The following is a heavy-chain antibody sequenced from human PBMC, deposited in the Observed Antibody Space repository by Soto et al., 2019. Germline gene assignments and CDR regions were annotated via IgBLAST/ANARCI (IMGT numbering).Heavy chain of an antibody. CDR3: ARVGYSSGWYGVLFDY. CDR2: LSDSGGST. V-gene: IGHV3-23*01. CDR1: GFTFSSHA. D-gene: IGHD6-19*01. J-gene: IGHJ4*02. Sequence: GGSLRLSCTASGFTFSSHAMTWVRQAPGKGLEWVSGLSDSGGSTYYADSVKGRFTISRDNAKNTLYLQMNSLRAEDTAVYYCARVGYSSGWYGVLFDYWGQGTLVTVSS.